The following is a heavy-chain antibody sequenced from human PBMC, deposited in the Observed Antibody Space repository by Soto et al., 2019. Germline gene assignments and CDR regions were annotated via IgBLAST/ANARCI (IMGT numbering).Heavy chain of an antibody. V-gene: IGHV4-34*01. CDR3: ARTDHVAAAGMSDY. D-gene: IGHD6-13*01. Sequence: QVQLQQWGAGLLKPSETLSLTCAVYGGSFSGFYWSWIRLPPGKGLEWIGEINHSGSTNYNPSHDSRVTSTVERPRIPIPWTVGSTTVAATAVYYCARTDHVAAAGMSDYWGQGTLVTVSS. J-gene: IGHJ4*02. CDR2: INHSGST. CDR1: GGSFSGFY.